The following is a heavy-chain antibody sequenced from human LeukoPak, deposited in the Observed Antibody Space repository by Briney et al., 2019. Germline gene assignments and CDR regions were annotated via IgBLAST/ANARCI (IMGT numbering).Heavy chain of an antibody. CDR3: ARDMRQWLALFDY. CDR1: GYTFTSYY. Sequence: ASVKVSCRASGYTFTSYYMHWVRQAPGQGLEWMGWINPNSGGTNYAQKFQGRVTMTRDTSISTAYMELSRLRSDDTAVYYCARDMRQWLALFDYWGQGTLVTVSS. J-gene: IGHJ4*02. D-gene: IGHD6-19*01. V-gene: IGHV1-2*02. CDR2: INPNSGGT.